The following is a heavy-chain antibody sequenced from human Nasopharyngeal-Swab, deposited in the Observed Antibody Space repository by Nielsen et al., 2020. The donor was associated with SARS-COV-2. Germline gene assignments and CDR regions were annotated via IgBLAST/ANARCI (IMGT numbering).Heavy chain of an antibody. Sequence: GESLKISCAASGFSFSEYFMSWIRQAPGKGLEWLSHIGGGGSTVYYADSVKGRFTISRDNAKNSVYLQMNSLRAEDTAVYYCTTDFYFDYWGQGTLVTVSS. CDR2: IGGGGSTV. CDR3: TTDFYFDY. V-gene: IGHV3-11*01. CDR1: GFSFSEYF. J-gene: IGHJ4*02.